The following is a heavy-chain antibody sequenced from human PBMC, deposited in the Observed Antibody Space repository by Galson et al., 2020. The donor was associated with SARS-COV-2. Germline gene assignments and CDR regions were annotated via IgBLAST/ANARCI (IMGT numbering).Heavy chain of an antibody. D-gene: IGHD5-12*01. Sequence: SLKISCAVSGFTFDDYAMHWVRQAPGKGLEWVSGISWNSGSIEYADSVKGRFTITRDNAKNSVYLQMNSLRAEDTALYYCAKGRSGYLNCFDYWGQGTLVTVSS. J-gene: IGHJ4*02. CDR1: GFTFDDYA. CDR3: AKGRSGYLNCFDY. CDR2: ISWNSGSI. V-gene: IGHV3-9*01.